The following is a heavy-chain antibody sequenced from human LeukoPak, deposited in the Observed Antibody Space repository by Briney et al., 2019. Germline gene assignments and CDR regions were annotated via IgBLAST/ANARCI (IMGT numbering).Heavy chain of an antibody. Sequence: ASEKVSCKTSGYTFTRYGISWVRQAPVHGLEWMGWISAYNGNTNYAQKLQGRVTMTTDTSPSTAYMELRSLRSDDTAVYYCARDVCWFHPWRQGTLVTVPS. CDR2: ISAYNGNT. V-gene: IGHV1-18*01. CDR1: GYTFTRYG. CDR3: ARDVCWFHP. J-gene: IGHJ5*02. D-gene: IGHD2-8*01.